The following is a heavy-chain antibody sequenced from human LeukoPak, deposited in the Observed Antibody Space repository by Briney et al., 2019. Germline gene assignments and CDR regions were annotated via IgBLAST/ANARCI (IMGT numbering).Heavy chain of an antibody. J-gene: IGHJ4*02. V-gene: IGHV3-43*01. CDR2: ISWDGGST. D-gene: IGHD1-1*01. CDR3: AKDPQRYNWNDLPDY. CDR1: GFTFDDYT. Sequence: PGGSLRLTCAASGFTFDDYTMHWVRQAPGKGLEWVSLISWDGGSTYYADSVKGRFTISRDNSKNSLYLQMNGLRTEDTALYYCAKDPQRYNWNDLPDYWGQGTLVTVSS.